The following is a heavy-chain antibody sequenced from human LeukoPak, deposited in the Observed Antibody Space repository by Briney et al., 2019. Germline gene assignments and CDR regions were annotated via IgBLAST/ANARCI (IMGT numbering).Heavy chain of an antibody. Sequence: QPGGSLRLSCAASGFTFSSYSMNWVRQAPGKGLEWVSYISSSSSTIYYADFVKGRFTISRDNAKNSLYLQMNSLRDEDTAVYYCARDPDGDFYYYYGMDVWGQGTTVTVSS. D-gene: IGHD4-17*01. V-gene: IGHV3-48*02. CDR2: ISSSSSTI. CDR3: ARDPDGDFYYYYGMDV. J-gene: IGHJ6*02. CDR1: GFTFSSYS.